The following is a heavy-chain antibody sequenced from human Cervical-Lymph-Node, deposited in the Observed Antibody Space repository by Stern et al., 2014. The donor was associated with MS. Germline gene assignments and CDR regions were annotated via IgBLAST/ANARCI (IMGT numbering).Heavy chain of an antibody. D-gene: IGHD2-15*01. CDR3: AADRYCSADSCQGLFDY. CDR1: AFNFNNYA. Sequence: VQLVESGGGVVQPGTSLRLSCAASAFNFNNYAMHWVRQAPGKGLDWGAGIWYDGTKKYYADSVRGRFTISRDHSKNTLYLQMTGLRADDTAVYYCAADRYCSADSCQGLFDYWGQGTLVTVSS. V-gene: IGHV3-33*01. CDR2: IWYDGTKK. J-gene: IGHJ4*02.